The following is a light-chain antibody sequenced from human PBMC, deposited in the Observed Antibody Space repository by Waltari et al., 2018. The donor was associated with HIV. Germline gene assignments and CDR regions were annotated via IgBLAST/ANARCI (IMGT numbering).Light chain of an antibody. CDR1: NVGAKL. CDR2: ADK. V-gene: IGLV3-1*01. Sequence: SYELTQPSPVSVSPGKTVRITCSGANVGAKLVCWYQQKPGQSPLLLIYADKKRPSGIPERFAASNSGNTATLAITETQTMDEADYYCQTWDNSAGVFGGGTKLTVL. CDR3: QTWDNSAGV. J-gene: IGLJ2*01.